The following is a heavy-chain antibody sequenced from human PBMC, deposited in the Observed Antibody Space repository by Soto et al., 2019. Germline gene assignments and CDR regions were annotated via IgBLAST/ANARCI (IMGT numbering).Heavy chain of an antibody. Sequence: QVQLVESGGGVVQPGRSLRLSCAASGFTFSSYGMHWVRQAPGKGLEWVAVISYDGSNKYYADSVKGRFTISRDNSKNTLYLQTNSLRAEDTAVYYCAKEGSWSQGYYWGQGTLVTVSS. V-gene: IGHV3-30*18. CDR3: AKEGSWSQGYY. CDR2: ISYDGSNK. CDR1: GFTFSSYG. J-gene: IGHJ4*02. D-gene: IGHD6-13*01.